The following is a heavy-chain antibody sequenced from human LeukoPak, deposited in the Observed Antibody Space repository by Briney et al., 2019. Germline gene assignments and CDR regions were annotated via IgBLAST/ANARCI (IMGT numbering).Heavy chain of an antibody. Sequence: PGGSLRLSCAASGFTFSSYWMSWVRQAPGKGLEWVANIKQDGSEKYYVDSVKGRFTISRDNVKNSLYLQMNSLRAEDTAVYYCARDYDFWSGYYDYWGQGTLVTASS. CDR2: IKQDGSEK. CDR1: GFTFSSYW. V-gene: IGHV3-7*01. CDR3: ARDYDFWSGYYDY. J-gene: IGHJ4*02. D-gene: IGHD3-3*01.